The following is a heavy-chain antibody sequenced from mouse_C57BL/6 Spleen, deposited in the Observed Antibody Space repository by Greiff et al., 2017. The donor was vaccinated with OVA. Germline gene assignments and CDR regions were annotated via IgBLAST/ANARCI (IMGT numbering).Heavy chain of an antibody. CDR3: AREIDYDYGAMDD. Sequence: QVQLQQSGAELMKPGASVKLSCTATGYTFTGYWIAWVKQRPGHGLEWVGAILPGGGCTNYTEKFKGKATFTADTSSNTAYMQRSSLTTEDSASYYGAREIDYDYGAMDDWGQGTSVTVSS. CDR2: ILPGGGCT. J-gene: IGHJ4*01. V-gene: IGHV1-9*01. D-gene: IGHD2-4*01. CDR1: GYTFTGYW.